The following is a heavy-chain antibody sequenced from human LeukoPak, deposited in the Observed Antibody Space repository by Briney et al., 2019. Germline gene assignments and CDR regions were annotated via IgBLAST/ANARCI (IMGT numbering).Heavy chain of an antibody. CDR3: ARGFRITMVRGRSLNWFDP. CDR1: GGTFSSYA. D-gene: IGHD3-10*01. Sequence: SVKVSCKASGGTFSSYAISWVRQAPGQGLEWMGGIIPIFGTANYAQKFQGRVTITADESTSTAYMELSSLRSEDTAVYYCARGFRITMVRGRSLNWFDPWGQGTLVTVSS. CDR2: IIPIFGTA. V-gene: IGHV1-69*13. J-gene: IGHJ5*02.